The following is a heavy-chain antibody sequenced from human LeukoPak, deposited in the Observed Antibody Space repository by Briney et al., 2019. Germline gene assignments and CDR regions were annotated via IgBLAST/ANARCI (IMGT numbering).Heavy chain of an antibody. Sequence: ASVKVSCKASGYTFTSYYMHWVRQAPGQGLEWMGIINPSGGSTSHAQKFQGRVTVTRDTSTSTVHMELSGLRSEDTAVYYCARDQGGFDYWGQGTLVTVSS. CDR3: ARDQGGFDY. CDR2: INPSGGST. CDR1: GYTFTSYY. J-gene: IGHJ4*02. V-gene: IGHV1-46*01.